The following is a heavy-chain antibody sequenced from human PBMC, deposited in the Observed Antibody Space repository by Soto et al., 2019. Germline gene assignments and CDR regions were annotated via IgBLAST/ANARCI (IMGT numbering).Heavy chain of an antibody. Sequence: QVQLLESGPTLVKPSETLFLTCSVSGDSLNNNWWTWIRQAPGTAPELVGYIYYKGDTRYNPSLESRVTISLDTPKKQISLELRSVTGADTAVYFCARGSLVYDSWGQGILVTVSS. V-gene: IGHV4-59*03. J-gene: IGHJ4*02. D-gene: IGHD3-16*01. CDR2: IYYKGDT. CDR1: GDSLNNNW. CDR3: ARGSLVYDS.